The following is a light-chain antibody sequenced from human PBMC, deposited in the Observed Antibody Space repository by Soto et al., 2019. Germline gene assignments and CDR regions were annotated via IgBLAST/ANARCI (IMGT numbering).Light chain of an antibody. J-gene: IGKJ2*01. CDR3: HQSGSSPYP. V-gene: IGKV3-20*01. Sequence: EVVLTQSPGTLSLSPGERATLSCRASQTVRSSYLAWYRQKPGQAPRLLISGASNRTTGIPDWFSGSVSGTHFTLTISRLEPEDFSVYYSHQSGSSPYPFGQGTKLEIK. CDR1: QTVRSSY. CDR2: GAS.